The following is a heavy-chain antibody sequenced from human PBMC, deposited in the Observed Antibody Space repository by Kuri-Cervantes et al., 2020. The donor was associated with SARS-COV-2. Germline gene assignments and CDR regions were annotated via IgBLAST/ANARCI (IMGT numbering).Heavy chain of an antibody. CDR3: ARDSRETWIQLWGPGSFDY. J-gene: IGHJ4*02. CDR2: IIPIFGTA. Sequence: SVKVSCKASGGTFSSYTISWVRQAPGQGLEWMGGIIPIFGTANYAQKFQGRVTITADESTSTAYMELSSLRSEDTAVYYCARDSRETWIQLWGPGSFDYWAQGTLVTVSS. V-gene: IGHV1-69*13. D-gene: IGHD5-18*01. CDR1: GGTFSSYT.